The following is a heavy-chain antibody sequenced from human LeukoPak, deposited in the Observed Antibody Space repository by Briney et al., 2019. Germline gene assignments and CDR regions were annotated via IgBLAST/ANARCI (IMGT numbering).Heavy chain of an antibody. CDR1: GVTFSSYG. Sequence: GRSLRLSCAASGVTFSSYGMHWVRQAPGKGLEWVAVIWYDGTNKYYADSVKGRFTISRDNSKNTLYLQMNSLRAEDTAVYYCARGGSSSWYLPFDYWGQGTLVTVSS. V-gene: IGHV3-33*01. CDR2: IWYDGTNK. D-gene: IGHD6-13*01. CDR3: ARGGSSSWYLPFDY. J-gene: IGHJ4*02.